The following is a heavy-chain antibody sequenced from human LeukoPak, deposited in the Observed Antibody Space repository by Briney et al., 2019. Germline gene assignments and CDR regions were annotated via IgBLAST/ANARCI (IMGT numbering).Heavy chain of an antibody. V-gene: IGHV4-59*08. CDR2: IFYSGST. CDR3: ARVLTGYYRAWFDP. J-gene: IGHJ5*02. D-gene: IGHD3-9*01. CDR1: GGSVSNYY. Sequence: SETLSLTCTVSGGSVSNYYWSWIRQPPGKGLEWIGYIFYSGSTSYNPSLKSRVTISVDTSKNQFSLKLSSVTAADTAVYYCARVLTGYYRAWFDPWGQGTLVTVSS.